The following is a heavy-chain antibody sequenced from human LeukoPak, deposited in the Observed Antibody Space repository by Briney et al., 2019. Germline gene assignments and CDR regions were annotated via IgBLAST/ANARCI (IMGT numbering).Heavy chain of an antibody. V-gene: IGHV4-61*02. D-gene: IGHD7-27*01. J-gene: IGHJ4*02. CDR2: IYTSGST. CDR1: GGSISSGSYY. Sequence: SQTLSLTCTVSGGSISSGSYYWSWIRQPAGKGLEWIGRIYTSGSTNYNPSLKSRVTISVDTSKNQFSLKLSSVTAADTAVYYCARASPGFDYWGQGTLVTVSS. CDR3: ARASPGFDY.